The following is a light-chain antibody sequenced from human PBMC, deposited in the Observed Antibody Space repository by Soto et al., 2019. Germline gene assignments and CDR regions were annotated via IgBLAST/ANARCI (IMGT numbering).Light chain of an antibody. V-gene: IGKV1-39*01. Sequence: DIPMTQSPSSLSASLGDRVTVTCRASQSISTYLNWFQQRPGKAPKLLIYGAYTLQDGVPSRFSGSGSETDFTLTISSLQPEDFATYYCQQSFGAPRTFGQGTRVDIK. J-gene: IGKJ1*01. CDR1: QSISTY. CDR2: GAY. CDR3: QQSFGAPRT.